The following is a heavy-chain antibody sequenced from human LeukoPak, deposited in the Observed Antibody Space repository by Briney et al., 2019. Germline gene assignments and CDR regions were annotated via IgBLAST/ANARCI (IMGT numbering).Heavy chain of an antibody. CDR1: GYTFTIFH. CDR2: INPSDGST. V-gene: IGHV1-46*01. CDR3: ARESTFRLLRNVSDI. D-gene: IGHD5-18*01. Sequence: ASVKVSCTASGYTFTIFHIHWVRQAPGQGLEWMGMINPSDGSTSYAQKFQGRVTMTSDTSTSTVAMDLSSLRFDDTAAYYCARESTFRLLRNVSDIWGQGTMVTVSS. J-gene: IGHJ3*02.